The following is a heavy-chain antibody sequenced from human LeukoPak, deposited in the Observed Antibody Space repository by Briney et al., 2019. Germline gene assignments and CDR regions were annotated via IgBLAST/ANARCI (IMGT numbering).Heavy chain of an antibody. J-gene: IGHJ4*02. V-gene: IGHV4-30-2*01. CDR2: IYHSGST. CDR1: GGSISSGGYS. CDR3: ARGPSRTLGQIDY. D-gene: IGHD7-27*01. Sequence: PSETLSLTCAVSGGSISSGGYSWSWIRQPPGKGLEWIGYIYHSGSTYYNPSLKSRVTISVDTSKNQFSLKLSSVTAADTAVYYCARGPSRTLGQIDYWGQGTLVTVSS.